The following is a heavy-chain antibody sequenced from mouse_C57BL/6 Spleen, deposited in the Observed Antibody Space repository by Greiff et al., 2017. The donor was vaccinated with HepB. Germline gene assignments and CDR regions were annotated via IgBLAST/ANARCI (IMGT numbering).Heavy chain of an antibody. CDR3: ARWKNGWYFDV. CDR1: GYTFTDYN. CDR2: INPNNGGT. J-gene: IGHJ1*03. Sequence: DVKLVESGPELVKPGASVKMSCKASGYTFTDYNMHWVKQSHGKSLEWIGYINPNNGGTSYNQKFKGKATLTVNKSSSTAYMELRSLTSEDSAVYYCARWKNGWYFDVWGTGTTVTVSS. V-gene: IGHV1-22*01.